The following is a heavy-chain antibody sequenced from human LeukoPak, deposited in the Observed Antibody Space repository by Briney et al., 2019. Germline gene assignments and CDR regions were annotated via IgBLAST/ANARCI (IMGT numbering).Heavy chain of an antibody. V-gene: IGHV1-18*01. D-gene: IGHD3-10*01. CDR3: ARDLADYYISGRPRVGVY. J-gene: IGHJ4*02. CDR1: GYTFTSYG. CDR2: ITPYNGDT. Sequence: GASVKVSCKASGYTFTSYGISWVRQAPGQGLEWMGWITPYNGDTKYVQRLQGRVTLTIDTSTNTAYMELRSLIPDDTAVYFCARDLADYYISGRPRVGVYWGQGTLVTVSS.